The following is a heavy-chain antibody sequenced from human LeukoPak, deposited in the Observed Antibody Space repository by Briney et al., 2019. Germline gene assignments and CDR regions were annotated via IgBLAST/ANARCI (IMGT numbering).Heavy chain of an antibody. CDR1: GYSISSGYY. CDR3: AGVVVLDAFDI. V-gene: IGHV4-38-2*02. CDR2: IYHSGST. D-gene: IGHD3-22*01. J-gene: IGHJ3*02. Sequence: SETLSLTCTVSGYSISSGYYWGWIRQPPGKGLEWIGSIYHSGSTYYNPSLKSRVTISVDTSKNQFSLRLSSVTAADTAVYYCAGVVVLDAFDIWGQGTMVTVSS.